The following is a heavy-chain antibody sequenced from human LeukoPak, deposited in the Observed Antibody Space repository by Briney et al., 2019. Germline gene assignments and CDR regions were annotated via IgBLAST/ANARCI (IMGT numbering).Heavy chain of an antibody. V-gene: IGHV1-8*02. CDR3: ARVPRSTSGMDV. J-gene: IGHJ6*02. CDR2: MNPNSGNT. D-gene: IGHD2-2*01. Sequence: ASVKVSCKASGGTFSSYDINWVRQATGQGLEWMGWMNPNSGNTGYAQKFQGRVTMTRDTSISTAYMELSRLRSDDTAVYYCARVPRSTSGMDVWGQGTTVTVSS. CDR1: GGTFSSYD.